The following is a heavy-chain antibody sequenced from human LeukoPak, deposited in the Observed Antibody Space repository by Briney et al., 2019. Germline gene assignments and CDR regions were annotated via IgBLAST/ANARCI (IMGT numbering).Heavy chain of an antibody. D-gene: IGHD4-23*01. V-gene: IGHV1-2*06. CDR2: INPNSGGT. CDR1: RYTFTGYY. Sequence: GASVKVSCKASRYTFTGYYMHWVRQAPGQGLEWMGRINPNSGGTNYAQKFQGRVTMTRDTSISTAYMELSRLRSDDTAVYYCASYHDYGGNPDYWGQGTLVTVSS. J-gene: IGHJ4*02. CDR3: ASYHDYGGNPDY.